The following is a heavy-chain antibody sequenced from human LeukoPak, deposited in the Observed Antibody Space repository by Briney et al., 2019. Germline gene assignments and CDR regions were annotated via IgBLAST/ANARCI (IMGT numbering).Heavy chain of an antibody. D-gene: IGHD3-22*01. CDR3: AIMHPYYDGSGYWVQ. J-gene: IGHJ4*02. Sequence: GGSLRLSCAASGFTFTSYDMSWVRQAPGKGLEWVSGISTSGGSSSYADSVKGRFTISRDNPRNTLYMQMNRLRAEDTALYYCAIMHPYYDGSGYWVQWGQGTLVTVSS. V-gene: IGHV3-23*01. CDR2: ISTSGGSS. CDR1: GFTFTSYD.